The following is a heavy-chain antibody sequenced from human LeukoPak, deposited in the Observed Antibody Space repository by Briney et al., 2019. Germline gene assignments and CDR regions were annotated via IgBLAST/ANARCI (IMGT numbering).Heavy chain of an antibody. CDR2: IFYSGST. V-gene: IGHV4-39*07. D-gene: IGHD6-13*01. CDR1: SGSISTSNYY. CDR3: ARRGRGYSSSWYNLSPADY. Sequence: PSETLSLTCTVSSGSISTSNYYWGWVRQPPGKALEWIGNIFYSGSTYYSPSLKSRVTISLDTSRNQFSLKLSSVTAADTAVYYCARRGRGYSSSWYNLSPADYWGQGTLVTVSS. J-gene: IGHJ4*02.